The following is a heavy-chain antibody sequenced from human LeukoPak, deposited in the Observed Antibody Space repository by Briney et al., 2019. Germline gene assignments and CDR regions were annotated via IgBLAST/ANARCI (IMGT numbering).Heavy chain of an antibody. J-gene: IGHJ4*02. D-gene: IGHD1-26*01. Sequence: GGSLRLSCAASGFTFKSYAMHWVRQAPGKELERVILISYDGSTKYYADSVKGRFTISRDNSKNTLSLEMNSLTVEDTAVYYCARDMSGSYYGYFDYWGQGTQVTVSS. V-gene: IGHV3-30*04. CDR2: ISYDGSTK. CDR1: GFTFKSYA. CDR3: ARDMSGSYYGYFDY.